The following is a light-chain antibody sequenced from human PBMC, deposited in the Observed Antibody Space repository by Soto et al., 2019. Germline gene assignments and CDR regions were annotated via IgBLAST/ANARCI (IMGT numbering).Light chain of an antibody. CDR2: EGS. J-gene: IGLJ1*01. CDR1: SSDVGSYNL. Sequence: QSALTQPASVSGAPGQSITISCTGTSSDVGSYNLVSWYQQHPGKAPKLTIYEGSKRPSGVSNRFSGSESGNTASLTISGLQAEDEADYYCCSYAGSSTFFYVFGTGTKVPVI. V-gene: IGLV2-23*03. CDR3: CSYAGSSTFFYV.